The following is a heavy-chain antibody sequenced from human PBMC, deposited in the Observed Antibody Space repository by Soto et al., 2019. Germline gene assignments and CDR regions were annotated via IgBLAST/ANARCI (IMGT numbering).Heavy chain of an antibody. V-gene: IGHV1-69*13. J-gene: IGHJ5*02. D-gene: IGHD6-13*01. CDR1: GGTFSRYA. Sequence: ASVKVSFKASGGTFSRYAISWLRQAPGQGLEWMGGIIPIFGTANYAQKFQGRVTITADESTSTAYMELSSLRSEDTAVYYCAIKNQSAYSSSWYHNWFDPWGQGPLVTVSS. CDR2: IIPIFGTA. CDR3: AIKNQSAYSSSWYHNWFDP.